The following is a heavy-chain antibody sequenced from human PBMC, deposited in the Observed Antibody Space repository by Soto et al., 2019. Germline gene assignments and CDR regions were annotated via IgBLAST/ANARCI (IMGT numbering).Heavy chain of an antibody. D-gene: IGHD2-2*01. CDR2: IYPGNSDT. CDR1: GYTFNNYW. V-gene: IGHV5-51*01. J-gene: IGHJ6*03. CDR3: ARQYCTSTSCYRSYYYYMDV. Sequence: GESLKISCQGSGYTFNNYWIGWVRQMPGKGLEWMGIIYPGNSDTKYRPSFQGQVTISVDKSISTAYLQWSSLKASDTAMYYCARQYCTSTSCYRSYYYYMDVWGKGTTVTVPS.